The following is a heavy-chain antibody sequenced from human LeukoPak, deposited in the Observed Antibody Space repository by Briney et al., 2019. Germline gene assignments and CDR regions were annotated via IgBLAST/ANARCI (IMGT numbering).Heavy chain of an antibody. CDR2: VSWNSGTI. J-gene: IGHJ4*02. CDR1: GFIFDDYA. Sequence: QSGGSLRLSCAASGFIFDDYAMYWVRQAAGKGLEWVSGVSWNSGTIGYADSVKGRFSISRDNAKNSLYLQMNSPMAADTALYYCAEGIMGATTGGIDSWGQGTLVTVSS. CDR3: AEGIMGATTGGIDS. D-gene: IGHD1-26*01. V-gene: IGHV3-9*01.